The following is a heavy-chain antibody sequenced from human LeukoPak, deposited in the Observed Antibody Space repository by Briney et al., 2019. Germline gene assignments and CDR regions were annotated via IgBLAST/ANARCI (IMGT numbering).Heavy chain of an antibody. J-gene: IGHJ4*02. Sequence: PSETLSLTCAVYGGSFSGYYWSWIRQPPGKGLEWIGEINHSGSTNYNPSLKSRVTISVDTSKNQFSLELSSVTAADTAVYYCARIGTMVRGATYYNRGYWGQGTLVTVSS. D-gene: IGHD3-10*01. V-gene: IGHV4-34*01. CDR3: ARIGTMVRGATYYNRGY. CDR1: GGSFSGYY. CDR2: INHSGST.